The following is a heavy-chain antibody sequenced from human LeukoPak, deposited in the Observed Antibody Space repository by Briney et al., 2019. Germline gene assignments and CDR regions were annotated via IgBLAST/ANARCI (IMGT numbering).Heavy chain of an antibody. CDR1: GFTFSSYA. CDR3: AKDRRGNAPRGAFDI. J-gene: IGHJ3*02. V-gene: IGHV3-23*01. CDR2: ISGGGGAT. D-gene: IGHD1-1*01. Sequence: GGSLRLSCAASGFTFSSYAMSWVRQAPGKGLEWVSAISGGGGATFYADSVKGRFTISRDNSKNTLYLQMNGLRTEDTAVYYCAKDRRGNAPRGAFDIWGQGTMVTVSS.